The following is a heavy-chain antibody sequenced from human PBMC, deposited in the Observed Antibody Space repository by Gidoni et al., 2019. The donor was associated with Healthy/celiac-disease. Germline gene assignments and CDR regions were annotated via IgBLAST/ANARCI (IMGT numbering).Heavy chain of an antibody. CDR1: GFTFADYT. CDR3: AKGNEWELFGFFDP. V-gene: IGHV3-43*01. Sequence: EVQLVESGGVVVQPGGSLRLSCAASGFTFADYTMHWVRQAPGQGLEWVSLISWDGGSTYYADSVKGRFTISRDNSKNSLYLQMNSLRTEDTALYYCAKGNEWELFGFFDPWGQGTLVTVSS. J-gene: IGHJ5*02. CDR2: ISWDGGST. D-gene: IGHD1-26*01.